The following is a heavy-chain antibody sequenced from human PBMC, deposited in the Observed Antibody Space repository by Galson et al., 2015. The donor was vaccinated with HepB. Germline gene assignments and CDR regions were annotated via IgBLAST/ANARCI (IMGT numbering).Heavy chain of an antibody. CDR2: ISYDGSNK. V-gene: IGHV3-30*04. CDR3: ARDYASSWYFNHYYGMDV. J-gene: IGHJ6*02. Sequence: SLRLPCAASGFTFSSYAMHWVRQAPGRGLEWVAVISYDGSNKYYADSVKGRFTISRDNSKNTLYLQMNSLRAEDTAVYYCARDYASSWYFNHYYGMDVWGQGTLVTVSS. D-gene: IGHD6-13*01. CDR1: GFTFSSYA.